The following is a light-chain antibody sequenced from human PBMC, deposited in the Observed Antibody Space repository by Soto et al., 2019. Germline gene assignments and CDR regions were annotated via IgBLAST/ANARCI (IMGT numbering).Light chain of an antibody. CDR3: QQYNDWPTIT. CDR1: ESVRSG. J-gene: IGKJ5*01. Sequence: EVVLTQSPATLSVPPGDRATLSCRASESVRSGLAWYQQKPGQAPRLLIYGASIRAADVPPRFSGSGSGTECTLTINSLQSEDFAVYYCQQYNDWPTITFGQGTRLETK. V-gene: IGKV3-15*01. CDR2: GAS.